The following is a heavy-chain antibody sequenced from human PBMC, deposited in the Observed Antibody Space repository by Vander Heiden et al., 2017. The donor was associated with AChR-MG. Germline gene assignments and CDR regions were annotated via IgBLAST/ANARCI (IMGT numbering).Heavy chain of an antibody. V-gene: IGHV1-2*02. CDR2: ISPKRVGT. D-gene: IGHD3-3*01. CDR3: ARVRPIAVGDFLSGYSDY. CDR1: GYTITDYY. J-gene: IGHJ4*02. Sequence: HVQLVQSRAAVKKPGASAKVAFEASGYTITDYYLNGVRQAPGQGLEWMGWISPKRVGTNYAQKFQGRVTMTRDTSITTAYMELSGLRSDDTAVYVGARVRPIAVGDFLSGYSDYWGQGILVTVSS.